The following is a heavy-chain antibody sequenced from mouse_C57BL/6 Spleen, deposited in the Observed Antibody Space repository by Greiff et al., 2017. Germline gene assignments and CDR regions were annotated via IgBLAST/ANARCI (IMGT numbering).Heavy chain of an antibody. J-gene: IGHJ3*01. CDR3: ARSSYGNYPAWFAY. CDR2: IHPNSGST. CDR1: GYTFTSYW. D-gene: IGHD2-1*01. Sequence: VQLQQSGAELVKPGASVKLSCKASGYTFTSYWMHWVKQRPGQGLEWIGMIHPNSGSTNYNEKFKSKATLTVDKSSSTAYMQLSSLTSADSAVYYCARSSYGNYPAWFAYWGQGTLVTVSA. V-gene: IGHV1-64*01.